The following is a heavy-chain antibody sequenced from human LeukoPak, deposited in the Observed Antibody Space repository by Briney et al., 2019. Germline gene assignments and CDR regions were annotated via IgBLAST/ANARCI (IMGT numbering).Heavy chain of an antibody. J-gene: IGHJ4*02. D-gene: IGHD6-19*01. V-gene: IGHV3-7*01. CDR3: ARDFWDSSGWCSPGHCDY. CDR2: IKQDGSEK. CDR1: GFTFSRNW. Sequence: GGSLRLSCAASGFTFSRNWMSWVRQAPGKGLEWVANIKQDGSEKYYVDSVKGRFTISRDNAKNSLYLQMNSLRAEDTAVYYCARDFWDSSGWCSPGHCDYWGQGTLVTVSS.